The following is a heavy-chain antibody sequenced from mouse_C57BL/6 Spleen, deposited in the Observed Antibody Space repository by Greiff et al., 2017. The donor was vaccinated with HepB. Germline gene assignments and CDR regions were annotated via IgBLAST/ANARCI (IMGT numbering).Heavy chain of an antibody. CDR2: FYPGSGSI. V-gene: IGHV1-62-2*01. Sequence: QVTLKVSGAELVKPGASVKLSCKASGYTFTEYTIHWVKQRSGQGLEWIGWFYPGSGSIKYNEKFKDKATLTADKSSSTVYMELSRLTSEDSAVCFCARHGEMYDYGGHYFDYWGQGTTLTVSS. CDR1: GYTFTEYT. CDR3: ARHGEMYDYGGHYFDY. D-gene: IGHD2-4*01. J-gene: IGHJ2*01.